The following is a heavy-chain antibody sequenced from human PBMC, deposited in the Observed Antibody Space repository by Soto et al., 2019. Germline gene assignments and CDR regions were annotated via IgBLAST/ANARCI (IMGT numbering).Heavy chain of an antibody. CDR3: ARCQWGSDFDY. V-gene: IGHV4-59*08. CDR1: GGSISSYY. CDR2: IYYSGST. Sequence: PSETLSLTCTVSGGSISSYYWSWIRQPPGKGLEWIGYIYYSGSTNYNPSLKSRVTISVDTSKNQFSLKLSSVTAADTAVYYCARCQWGSDFDYWGRGTLVTVSS. D-gene: IGHD2-8*01. J-gene: IGHJ4*02.